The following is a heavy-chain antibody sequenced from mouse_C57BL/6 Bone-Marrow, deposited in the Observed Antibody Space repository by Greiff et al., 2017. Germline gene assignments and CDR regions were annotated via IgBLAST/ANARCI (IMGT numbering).Heavy chain of an antibody. CDR1: GFTFSSYG. Sequence: EVQLKESGGDLVKPGGSLKLSCAASGFTFSSYGMSWVRQTPDKRLEWVATISSGGSYTYYPDSVKGRFTISRDNAKNTLYLQMSSLKSEDTAMYYCARQGYYAMDYWGQGTSVTVSS. V-gene: IGHV5-6*01. CDR3: ARQGYYAMDY. CDR2: ISSGGSYT. J-gene: IGHJ4*01.